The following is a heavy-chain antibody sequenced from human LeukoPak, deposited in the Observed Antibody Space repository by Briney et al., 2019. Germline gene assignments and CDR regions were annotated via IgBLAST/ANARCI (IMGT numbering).Heavy chain of an antibody. J-gene: IGHJ4*02. CDR2: IKEDGSRN. CDR1: GFTFSRYW. V-gene: IGHV3-7*05. D-gene: IGHD6-19*01. Sequence: GGSLRLSCAASGFTFSRYWMSWVRQAPGKGLEWVANIKEDGSRNHYVDSVKGRFTISRDNAKNSLYLQMSSLRVEDTAVYYCARQLSGWYDADPYWGQGTLVAVSS. CDR3: ARQLSGWYDADPY.